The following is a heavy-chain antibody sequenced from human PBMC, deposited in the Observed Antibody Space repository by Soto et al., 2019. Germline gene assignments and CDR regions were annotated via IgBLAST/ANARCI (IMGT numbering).Heavy chain of an antibody. CDR1: GATFSSYA. CDR3: VRVVAIPGYPDN. D-gene: IGHD5-12*01. CDR2: IVPTVDTS. Sequence: QVQLVQSGAEVRQPASSVKVSCKTSGATFSSYAITWVRQAPGQGLEWMGGIVPTVDTSTYAQKFQGRVIITADKFTNTVYMELSSLRSDDTAVYYCVRVVAIPGYPDNWGQGTLVTVSS. V-gene: IGHV1-69*14. J-gene: IGHJ4*02.